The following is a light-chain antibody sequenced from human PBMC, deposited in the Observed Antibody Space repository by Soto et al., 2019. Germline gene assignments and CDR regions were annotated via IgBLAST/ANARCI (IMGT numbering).Light chain of an antibody. CDR1: QGIRNN. J-gene: IGKJ1*01. CDR2: KAS. Sequence: DIQMTQSPSSLFASVGDRVTITCRASQGIRNNLGWYQQKPGKAPKLLIYKASTLKSGVPSRFSGSGSGTEFTLTISSLQPDDFATYYCQHYNSYSEAFGQGTKVDI. V-gene: IGKV1-5*03. CDR3: QHYNSYSEA.